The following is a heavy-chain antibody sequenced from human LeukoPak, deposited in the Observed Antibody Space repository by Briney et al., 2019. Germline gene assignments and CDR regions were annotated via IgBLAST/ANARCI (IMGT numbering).Heavy chain of an antibody. V-gene: IGHV4-59*08. Sequence: SETLSLTCTVSGGSIFSYYWSWIRQSPGKGLEWIGYIYYSGSTNYNPSLKSRVTISVDTSKNQFSLKLSSVTAADTAVYYCARHVWLQPFDYWGQGTLVTVSS. CDR2: IYYSGST. CDR1: GGSIFSYY. CDR3: ARHVWLQPFDY. D-gene: IGHD3-9*01. J-gene: IGHJ4*02.